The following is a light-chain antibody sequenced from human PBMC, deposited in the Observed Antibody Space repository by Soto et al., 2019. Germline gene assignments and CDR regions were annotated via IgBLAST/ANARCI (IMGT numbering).Light chain of an antibody. CDR2: DAS. V-gene: IGKV3-11*01. CDR1: QSVSSY. Sequence: EIVLTQSPATLSLSPGERATLSCRASQSVSSYLAWYQQKPGQAPRLLIYDASNRATGIPARFSGSGSGTDFPLTISRLEPEDFAVYYCQQRRNWITFGQGTRLEIK. J-gene: IGKJ5*01. CDR3: QQRRNWIT.